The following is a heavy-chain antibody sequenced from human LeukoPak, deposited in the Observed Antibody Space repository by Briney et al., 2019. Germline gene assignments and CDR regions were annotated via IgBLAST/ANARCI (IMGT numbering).Heavy chain of an antibody. Sequence: PGGSLRLSCAASGFTFSSYAISWVRQAPGKGLEWVSAISGSGGSTYYADSVKGRFTISRDNSKNTLYLQMNSLRAEDTAVYYCASSGLDPYSGYDFNWFDLWGQGTLVTVSS. V-gene: IGHV3-23*01. D-gene: IGHD5-12*01. CDR1: GFTFSSYA. CDR3: ASSGLDPYSGYDFNWFDL. CDR2: ISGSGGST. J-gene: IGHJ5*02.